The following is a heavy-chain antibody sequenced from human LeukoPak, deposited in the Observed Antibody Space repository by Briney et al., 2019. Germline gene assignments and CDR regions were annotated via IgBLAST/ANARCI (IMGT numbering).Heavy chain of an antibody. V-gene: IGHV4-34*01. Sequence: GSLRLSCVASGFTFNTYSMNWVRQAPGKGLEWIGESNHSGSTNYNPSLKSRVTISVDTSKNQFSLKLSSVTAADTAVYYCARARGSIVGARRAFDIWGQGTMVTVSS. CDR2: SNHSGST. D-gene: IGHD1-26*01. CDR3: ARARGSIVGARRAFDI. CDR1: GFTFNTYS. J-gene: IGHJ3*02.